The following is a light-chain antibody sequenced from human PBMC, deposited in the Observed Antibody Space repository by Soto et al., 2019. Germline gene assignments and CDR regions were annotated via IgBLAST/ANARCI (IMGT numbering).Light chain of an antibody. CDR2: DAS. CDR1: QSVSSY. CDR3: QQRSNWVT. V-gene: IGKV3-11*01. Sequence: LAPGERATLSCRASQSVSSYLAWYQQKPGQAPRLLIYDASNRATGIPARFSGSGSGTDFTLTISSLEPEDFAVYYCQQRSNWVTFGQGTRLEIK. J-gene: IGKJ5*01.